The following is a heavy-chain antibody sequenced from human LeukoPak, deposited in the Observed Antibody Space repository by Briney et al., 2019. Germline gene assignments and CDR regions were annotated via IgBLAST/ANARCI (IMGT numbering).Heavy chain of an antibody. CDR2: IRYDGSNK. CDR1: GFTFSSYG. J-gene: IGHJ5*02. D-gene: IGHD6-19*01. CDR3: AKDRDSSGWGFDP. V-gene: IGHV3-30*02. Sequence: GGSLRLSYAASGFTFSSYGMHWVRQAPGKGLEWVAFIRYDGSNKYYADSVKGRFTISRDNSKNTLYLQMNSLRAEDTAVYYCAKDRDSSGWGFDPWGQGTLVTVSS.